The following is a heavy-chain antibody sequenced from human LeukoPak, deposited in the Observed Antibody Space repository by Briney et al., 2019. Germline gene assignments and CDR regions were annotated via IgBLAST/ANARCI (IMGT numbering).Heavy chain of an antibody. V-gene: IGHV3-66*01. D-gene: IGHD2-15*01. J-gene: IGHJ4*02. CDR2: IYSGGST. CDR3: ARDKDLYCSGGSCSVFDY. Sequence: GGSLRLSCAASGFTVSSNYMSWVRQAPGKGLEWVSVIYSGGSTYYADSVKGRFTISRDNSKNTLYLQMNSLRAEDTAVYYCARDKDLYCSGGSCSVFDYWGQGTLVTVSS. CDR1: GFTVSSNY.